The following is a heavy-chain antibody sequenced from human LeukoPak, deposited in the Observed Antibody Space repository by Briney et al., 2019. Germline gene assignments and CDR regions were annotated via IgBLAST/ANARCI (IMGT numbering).Heavy chain of an antibody. J-gene: IGHJ1*01. V-gene: IGHV4-34*01. CDR2: INHSGST. Sequence: SETLSLTCTVSGGSISSYYWSWIRQPPGKGLEWIGEINHSGSTNYNPSLKSRVTISVDTSKNQFSLKLSSVTAADTAVYYCARGRVFRGGFQHWGQGTLVTVSS. D-gene: IGHD2/OR15-2a*01. CDR3: ARGRVFRGGFQH. CDR1: GGSISSYY.